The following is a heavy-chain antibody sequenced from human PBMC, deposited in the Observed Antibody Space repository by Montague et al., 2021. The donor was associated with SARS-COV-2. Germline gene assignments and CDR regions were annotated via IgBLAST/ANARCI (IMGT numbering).Heavy chain of an antibody. J-gene: IGHJ4*02. CDR1: GGFSNTDSSNRDL. V-gene: IGHV4-61*03. D-gene: IGHD3-3*01. Sequence: SETLSLTCTVSGGFSNTDSSNRDLWPWIRQPHGKELEWIGGINYNGYTNYNPSLKRRVTISIDTSKRYFSLRLNFLTATDTAVYYCASGHIFGAGARVFEHWGQGTLVTVSS. CDR2: INYNGYT. CDR3: ASGHIFGAGARVFEH.